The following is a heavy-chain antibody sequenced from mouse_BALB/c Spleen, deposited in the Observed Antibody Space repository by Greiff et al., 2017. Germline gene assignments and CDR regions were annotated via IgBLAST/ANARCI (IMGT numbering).Heavy chain of an antibody. CDR2: INSNGGST. CDR1: GFTFSSYY. V-gene: IGHV5-6-2*01. D-gene: IGHD2-3*01. CDR3: ARHGPDGYYYAMDY. J-gene: IGHJ4*01. Sequence: EVQLVESGGGLVKLGGSLKLSCAASGFTFSSYYMSWVRQTPEKRLELVAAINSNGGSTYYPDTVKGRFTISRDNAKNTLYLQMSSLKSEDTALYYCARHGPDGYYYAMDYWGQGTSVTVSS.